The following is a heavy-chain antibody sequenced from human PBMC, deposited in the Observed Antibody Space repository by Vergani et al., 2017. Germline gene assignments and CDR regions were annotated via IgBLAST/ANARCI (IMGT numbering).Heavy chain of an antibody. CDR2: ISSDAGST. V-gene: IGHV3-23*01. D-gene: IGHD3-22*01. J-gene: IGHJ4*02. CDR1: GLTFSTYA. Sequence: ELQLLESGGGLVQPGGSLRLSCAAPGLTFSTYAMTWVRQAPGKGLEWVSTISSDAGSTYYGASVKGRFTISRDNSKNTLSLQMNSLTAEDTAIYYCARPQGSSAYYYGGFDYWGQGILVTVS. CDR3: ARPQGSSAYYYGGFDY.